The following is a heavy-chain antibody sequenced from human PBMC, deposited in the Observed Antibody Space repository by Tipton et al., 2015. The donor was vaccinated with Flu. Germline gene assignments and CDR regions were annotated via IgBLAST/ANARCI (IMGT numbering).Heavy chain of an antibody. V-gene: IGHV4-59*08. J-gene: IGHJ4*02. D-gene: IGHD7-27*01. Sequence: GLVKPSETLSLSCTVSGDSGSNRFWSWIRQPPGKGLEWIGYISDRGSTNYSPSLQSRVTISVDASKMQSSKMQFSLKLTSVTAADTAVYFCAQTGGAGGYWGQGILVTVSP. CDR2: ISDRGST. CDR3: AQTGGAGGY. CDR1: GDSGSNRF.